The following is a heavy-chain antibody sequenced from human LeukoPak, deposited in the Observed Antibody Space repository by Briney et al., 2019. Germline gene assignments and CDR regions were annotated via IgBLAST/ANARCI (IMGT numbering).Heavy chain of an antibody. CDR2: IYYSGST. CDR3: ARLSSGGTYSNYYYVDV. J-gene: IGHJ6*03. CDR1: GGSLTTYY. D-gene: IGHD6-6*01. V-gene: IGHV4-59*12. Sequence: PSETLSLTCTVSGGSLTTYYWSWIRQPPGKGLDWIAYIYYSGSTNYNPSLRSRVTISLDRSKNQFSLKLSSVTAADTAVYFCARLSSGGTYSNYYYVDVWGKGTTVTVSS.